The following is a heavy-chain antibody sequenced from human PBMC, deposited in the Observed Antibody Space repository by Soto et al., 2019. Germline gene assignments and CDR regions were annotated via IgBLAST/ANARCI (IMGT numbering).Heavy chain of an antibody. V-gene: IGHV3-23*01. J-gene: IGHJ6*02. CDR3: AKKLIVVPAAVYYYYGMDV. CDR1: GFTFSSYA. Sequence: EVQLLESGGGLVQPGGSLRLSCAASGFTFSSYAMSWVRQAPGKGLEWVSAISGSGGSTYYADSVKGRFTISRDNSKNPLYLQMNSLRAEDTAVYYCAKKLIVVPAAVYYYYGMDVWGQGTTVTVSS. D-gene: IGHD2-2*01. CDR2: ISGSGGST.